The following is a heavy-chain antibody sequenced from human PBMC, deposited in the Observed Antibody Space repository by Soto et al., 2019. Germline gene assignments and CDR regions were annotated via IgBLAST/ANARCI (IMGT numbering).Heavy chain of an antibody. Sequence: ASVKVSCKASGYTFTSYDINWVRQATGQGLEWMGWMNPNSGNTGYAQKFQGRVTMTRNTSISTAHMELSSLRSEDTAVYYCARGQGLVRWGGYYYGMDVWGQGTTVTVSS. CDR2: MNPNSGNT. J-gene: IGHJ6*02. CDR3: ARGQGLVRWGGYYYGMDV. V-gene: IGHV1-8*01. D-gene: IGHD1-1*01. CDR1: GYTFTSYD.